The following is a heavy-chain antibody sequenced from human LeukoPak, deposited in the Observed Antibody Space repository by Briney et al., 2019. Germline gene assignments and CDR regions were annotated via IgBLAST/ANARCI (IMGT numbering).Heavy chain of an antibody. CDR3: ATRGVSNPYYYYGMDV. CDR1: GYTFTSYY. Sequence: ASVKVSCKASGYTFTSYYMHWVRQAPGQGLEWMGIINPSGGSTSYAQKFQGRVTMTRDTSTSTVYMELSSLRSEDTAVYYCATRGVSNPYYYYGMDVWGQGTTVTVSS. D-gene: IGHD6-13*01. V-gene: IGHV1-46*01. J-gene: IGHJ6*02. CDR2: INPSGGST.